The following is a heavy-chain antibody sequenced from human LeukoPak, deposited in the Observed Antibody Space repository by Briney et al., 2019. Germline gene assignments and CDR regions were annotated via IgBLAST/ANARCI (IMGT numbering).Heavy chain of an antibody. CDR1: GVSISSSSHY. J-gene: IGHJ4*02. V-gene: IGHV4-39*07. Sequence: SETLSLTCTVSGVSISSSSHYWGWIHQSPGKGLEWIGSIYYSGTIYYNPSLKSRVTISVDTSKNKFSLKLSSVTAADTAIYYCATTTIRLGYWGQGTLVTVSS. CDR3: ATTTIRLGY. D-gene: IGHD1-26*01. CDR2: IYYSGTI.